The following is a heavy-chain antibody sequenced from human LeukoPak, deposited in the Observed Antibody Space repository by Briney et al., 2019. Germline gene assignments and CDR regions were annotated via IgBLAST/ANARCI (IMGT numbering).Heavy chain of an antibody. V-gene: IGHV1-46*01. Sequence: AASVKVSCKASGYTFTDYYMHWVRPAPGQGLEWMGIINPSGGSTSYAQKFQGRVTMTRDTSTSTVYMELSSLRSEDTAVYYCARGSCGGDCYSAWDDAFDIWGQGTMVTVSS. CDR1: GYTFTDYY. D-gene: IGHD2-21*02. J-gene: IGHJ3*02. CDR2: INPSGGST. CDR3: ARGSCGGDCYSAWDDAFDI.